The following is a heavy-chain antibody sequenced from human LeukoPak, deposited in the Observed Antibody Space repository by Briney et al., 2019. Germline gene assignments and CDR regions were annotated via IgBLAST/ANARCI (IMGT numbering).Heavy chain of an antibody. CDR1: GFTVSSNH. CDR2: LYSGGST. D-gene: IGHD4-23*01. J-gene: IGHJ4*02. CDR3: ASAGGNYVDY. Sequence: GGSLRLSCAASGFTVSSNHMNWVRQAPGKGLEWVSILYSGGSTYYAESVRGRFTISRDNSKNTLYLQMNSLRAEDTAVYYCASAGGNYVDYWGQGTLVTVSS. V-gene: IGHV3-66*01.